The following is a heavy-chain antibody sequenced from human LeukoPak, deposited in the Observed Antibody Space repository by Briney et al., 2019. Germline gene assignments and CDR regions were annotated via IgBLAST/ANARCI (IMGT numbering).Heavy chain of an antibody. CDR2: ISSSSSYI. J-gene: IGHJ4*02. V-gene: IGHV3-21*01. Sequence: RTGGSLRLSCAASGFTFDDYAMHWVRQAPGKGLEWVSSISSSSSYIYYADSVKGRFTISRDNAKNSLYLQMNSLRAEDTAVYYCARVYSSGWYRGGPTHFDYWGQGTLVTVSS. CDR1: GFTFDDYA. D-gene: IGHD6-19*01. CDR3: ARVYSSGWYRGGPTHFDY.